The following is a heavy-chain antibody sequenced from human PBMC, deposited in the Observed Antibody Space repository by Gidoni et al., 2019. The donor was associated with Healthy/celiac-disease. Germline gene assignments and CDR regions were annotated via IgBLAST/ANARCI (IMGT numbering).Heavy chain of an antibody. CDR3: ARDSPYYYDSSGYNWFDP. J-gene: IGHJ5*02. CDR1: GFTFSSSR. CDR2: ISSSSSTI. V-gene: IGHV3-48*04. Sequence: EVQLVESGGGLVQPGGSLRLSCAASGFTFSSSRMNWVRQAPGKGLEWVSYISSSSSTIYYADSVKGRFTISRDNAKNSLYLQMNSLRAEDTAVYYCARDSPYYYDSSGYNWFDPWGQGTLVTVSS. D-gene: IGHD3-22*01.